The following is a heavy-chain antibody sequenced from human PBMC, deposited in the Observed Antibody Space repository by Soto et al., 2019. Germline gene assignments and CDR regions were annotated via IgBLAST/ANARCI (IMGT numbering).Heavy chain of an antibody. CDR3: VRDLRGGTPFAT. V-gene: IGHV4-31*03. D-gene: IGHD1-1*01. J-gene: IGHJ5*02. Sequence: QVQLQESGPGLVKPSQTLSLTCSVSGGSISSGGYYWSWIRQHPGKGLEWIGFIYYTGRTYYNPSLKSRVTISVDTSKNQFSLKLTTVTAAATAVYYCVRDLRGGTPFATWGPGTLVTVSS. CDR1: GGSISSGGYY. CDR2: IYYTGRT.